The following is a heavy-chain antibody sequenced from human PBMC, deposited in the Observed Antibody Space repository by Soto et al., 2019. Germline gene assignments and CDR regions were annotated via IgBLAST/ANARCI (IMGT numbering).Heavy chain of an antibody. D-gene: IGHD1-26*01. Sequence: SETLSLTCTVSGGSISSSSYYWGWIRQPPGKGLEWIGSIYYSGSTYYNPSLKSRVTISVDTSKNQFSLKLSSVTAADTAVYYCARHLGWALDYYYYYMDVWGKGTTVPVSS. CDR3: ARHLGWALDYYYYYMDV. J-gene: IGHJ6*03. CDR1: GGSISSSSYY. V-gene: IGHV4-39*01. CDR2: IYYSGST.